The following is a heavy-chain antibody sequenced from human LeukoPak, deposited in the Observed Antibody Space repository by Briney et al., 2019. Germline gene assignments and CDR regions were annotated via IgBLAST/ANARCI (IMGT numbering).Heavy chain of an antibody. CDR1: GFTFSSYA. J-gene: IGHJ4*02. V-gene: IGHV3-30*04. D-gene: IGHD1-26*01. CDR2: ISYDGSNK. Sequence: GRSLRLSCAASGFTFSSYAMHWVRQAPGEGLEWVAVISYDGSNKYYADSVKGRFTISRDNSKNTLYLQMNSLRDEDTAVYYCARVGAPFDYWGQGTLVTVSS. CDR3: ARVGAPFDY.